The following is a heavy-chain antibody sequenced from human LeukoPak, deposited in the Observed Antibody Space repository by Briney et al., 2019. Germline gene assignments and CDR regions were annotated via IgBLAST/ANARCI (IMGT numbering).Heavy chain of an antibody. J-gene: IGHJ3*02. CDR2: IWYDGSNK. V-gene: IGHV3-33*01. CDR3: ARDRSWDKGAFDI. CDR1: GFTFSSYG. Sequence: GRSLRLSCAASGFTFSSYGMHWVRQAPGKGLEWVAVIWYDGSNKYYADPVKGRFTISRDNSKNTLYLQMNSLRAEDTAVYYCARDRSWDKGAFDIWGQGTMVTVSS. D-gene: IGHD1-26*01.